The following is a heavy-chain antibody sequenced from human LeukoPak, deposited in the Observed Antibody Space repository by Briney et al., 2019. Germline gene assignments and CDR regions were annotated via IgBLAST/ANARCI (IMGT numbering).Heavy chain of an antibody. CDR3: ARPGIAAAGTPSSLDY. J-gene: IGHJ4*02. CDR1: GFTFTSYG. Sequence: GGSLRLSCAASGFTFTSYGMHWVRQAPGKGLEWVAFIRYDGRNIYYADSVKGRFTISRDNSKNTLYLQMNSLRAEDTAVYYCARPGIAAAGTPSSLDYWGQGTLVTVSS. V-gene: IGHV3-30*02. CDR2: IRYDGRNI. D-gene: IGHD6-13*01.